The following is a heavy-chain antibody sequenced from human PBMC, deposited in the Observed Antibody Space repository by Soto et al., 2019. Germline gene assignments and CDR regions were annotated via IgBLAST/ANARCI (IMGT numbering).Heavy chain of an antibody. CDR2: ISYDGSNK. D-gene: IGHD6-19*01. CDR1: GFTFSSYG. CDR3: VKDGSSGWPYYYGMDV. Sequence: LRLSCAASGFTFSSYGMHWVRQAPGKGLEWVAVISYDGSNKYYADSLKGRFTVSRDNSKNTLYLQMSSLRAEDTAVYYCVKDGSSGWPYYYGMDVWGQGTTVTVSS. V-gene: IGHV3-30*18. J-gene: IGHJ6*02.